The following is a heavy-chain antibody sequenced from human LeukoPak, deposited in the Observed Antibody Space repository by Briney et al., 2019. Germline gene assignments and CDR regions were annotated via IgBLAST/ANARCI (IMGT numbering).Heavy chain of an antibody. V-gene: IGHV1-69*05. Sequence: SVKVSCKASGGTFSSYAISWVRQAPGQGLEWMGGIIPIFGTANYAQKFQGRVTITTDESTSTAYIELSSLRSEDTAVYYCARGPRVLRYFDWYKYYYMDVWGKGTTVTVSS. J-gene: IGHJ6*03. D-gene: IGHD3-9*01. CDR1: GGTFSSYA. CDR3: ARGPRVLRYFDWYKYYYMDV. CDR2: IIPIFGTA.